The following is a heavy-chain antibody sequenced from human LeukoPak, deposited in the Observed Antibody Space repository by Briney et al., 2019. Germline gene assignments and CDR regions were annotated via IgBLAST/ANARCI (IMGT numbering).Heavy chain of an antibody. V-gene: IGHV1-3*01. D-gene: IGHD6-13*01. CDR1: GYTFTSYA. Sequence: ASVKVSCKASGYTFTSYAMHWVRQAPGQRLEWMGWINAGNGNTKYSQKFQGRVTITRDTSASTAYMELSSLRSEDTAVYYCARGEQLLPPYYFDYWGQGTLVTVSS. CDR2: INAGNGNT. J-gene: IGHJ4*02. CDR3: ARGEQLLPPYYFDY.